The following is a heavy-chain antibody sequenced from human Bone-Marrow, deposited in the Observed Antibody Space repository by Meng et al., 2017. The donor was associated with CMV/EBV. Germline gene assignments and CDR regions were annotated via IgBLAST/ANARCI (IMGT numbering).Heavy chain of an antibody. J-gene: IGHJ4*02. Sequence: SETLSLTCAVYGGSFSGYYWSWIRQPPGKGLEWIGEINHSGSTNYNPSLKSRVTISVDTSKNQFSLKLSSVTAADTAVYYCARVSDGKQQLVRTYYFDYWGQGTLVTVSS. CDR2: INHSGST. D-gene: IGHD6-13*01. CDR3: ARVSDGKQQLVRTYYFDY. CDR1: GGSFSGYY. V-gene: IGHV4-34*01.